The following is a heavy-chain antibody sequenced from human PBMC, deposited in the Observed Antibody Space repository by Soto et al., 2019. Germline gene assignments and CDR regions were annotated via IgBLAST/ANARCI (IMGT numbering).Heavy chain of an antibody. J-gene: IGHJ4*02. CDR1: GASISSVSYY. D-gene: IGHD4-4*01. V-gene: IGHV4-31*03. CDR3: ARAVYSNHVY. Sequence: QVQLQESGPGLVKPSQTLSLTCTVSGASISSVSYYWSWIRQLPGKGLEWIGYISNSGSPYYNPSLKSRVTISVDTSKNQFSLRVSSVTAADTAVYYCARAVYSNHVYWGQGTLVTVSS. CDR2: ISNSGSP.